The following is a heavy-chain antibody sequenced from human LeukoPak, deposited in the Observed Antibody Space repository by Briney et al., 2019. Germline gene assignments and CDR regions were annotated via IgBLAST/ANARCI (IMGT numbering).Heavy chain of an antibody. CDR1: GFTFSSFG. Sequence: GGSLRLSCAASGFTFSSFGMSWVRQAPEKGLEWVSAISDSAAGAYYADSVKGRFTISRDNSKNTLYLQMNSLRAEDTAVYYCANGRDYGDLGKFDYWGQGTRVTVSS. CDR3: ANGRDYGDLGKFDY. D-gene: IGHD4-17*01. J-gene: IGHJ4*02. V-gene: IGHV3-23*01. CDR2: ISDSAAGA.